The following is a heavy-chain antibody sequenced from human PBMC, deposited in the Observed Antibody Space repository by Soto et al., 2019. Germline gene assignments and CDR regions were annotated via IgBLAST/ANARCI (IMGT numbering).Heavy chain of an antibody. Sequence: LRLSCAASGFTFSNSAMTWVRQAPAKGLEWVSTIRDSDSGGSTFYADSVKGRFTISRDDSKNALYLQMSSLRAEDTAMYYCAKVRVGIDVDFDYWGQGALVTVSS. D-gene: IGHD2-21*01. J-gene: IGHJ4*02. V-gene: IGHV3-23*01. CDR1: GFTFSNSA. CDR3: AKVRVGIDVDFDY. CDR2: IRDSDSGGST.